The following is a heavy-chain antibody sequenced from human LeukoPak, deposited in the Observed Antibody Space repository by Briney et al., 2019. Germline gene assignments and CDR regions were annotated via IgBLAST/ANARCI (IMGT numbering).Heavy chain of an antibody. V-gene: IGHV3-33*01. CDR2: IWYDGSNK. D-gene: IGHD1-26*01. Sequence: PGGSLRLSCAASGFTFSSYGMHWVRQAPGKGLEWVAVIWYDGSNKYYADSVKGRFTISRDNSKNTLYLQMNSLKTEDTAVYYCTTEPLVVGATAHFDYWGQGTLVTVSS. CDR3: TTEPLVVGATAHFDY. CDR1: GFTFSSYG. J-gene: IGHJ4*02.